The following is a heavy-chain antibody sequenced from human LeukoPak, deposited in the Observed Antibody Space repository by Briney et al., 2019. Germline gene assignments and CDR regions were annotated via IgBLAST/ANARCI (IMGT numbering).Heavy chain of an antibody. Sequence: SETLSLTCTVSGGSISSSSYYWGWIRQPLGKGLEWIGSIYYSGSTNYNPSLKSRVTISVDTSKNQFSLKLSSVTAADTAVYYCARARLTYYYDSSGSNFDYWGQGTLVTVSS. CDR2: IYYSGST. J-gene: IGHJ4*02. CDR1: GGSISSSSYY. V-gene: IGHV4-39*07. CDR3: ARARLTYYYDSSGSNFDY. D-gene: IGHD3-22*01.